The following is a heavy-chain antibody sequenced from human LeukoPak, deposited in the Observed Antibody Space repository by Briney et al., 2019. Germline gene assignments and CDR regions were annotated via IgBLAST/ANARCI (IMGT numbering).Heavy chain of an antibody. D-gene: IGHD5-18*01. CDR3: ASTGYSYAVNEIHAFDI. J-gene: IGHJ3*02. CDR1: GGSISSSSYY. CDR2: IYYSGST. V-gene: IGHV4-39*01. Sequence: SETLSLTCTVSGGSISSSSYYWGWTRQPPGKGLECIRSIYYSGSTYYKPSLKSRVTISVDTSKNQFSLKLSSVTAADTAVYYCASTGYSYAVNEIHAFDIWGQGTMVTVSS.